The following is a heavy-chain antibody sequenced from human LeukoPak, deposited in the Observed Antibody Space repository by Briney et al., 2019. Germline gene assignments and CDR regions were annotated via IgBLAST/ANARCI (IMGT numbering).Heavy chain of an antibody. J-gene: IGHJ6*03. CDR3: ARGREGVDFWSGYSSSYYYMDV. CDR1: GGSFSGHY. V-gene: IGHV4-34*01. CDR2: INHSGST. Sequence: SETLSLTCAVYGGSFSGHYWSWIRQPPGKGLEWIGEINHSGSTNYNPSLKSRVTISADTSKNQFSLKLSSVTAADTAVYYCARGREGVDFWSGYSSSYYYMDVWGKGTTVTVSS. D-gene: IGHD3-3*01.